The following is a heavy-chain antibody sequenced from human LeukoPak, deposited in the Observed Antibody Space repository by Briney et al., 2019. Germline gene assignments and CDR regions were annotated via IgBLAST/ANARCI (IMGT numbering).Heavy chain of an antibody. J-gene: IGHJ3*02. Sequence: SETLSLTCAVSDYSISSGYYWGWIRQPPGRGLEWIGSIYHSGSTYYNPSLKSRVTISVDTSKNQFSLKLSSVTAADTAVYYCAREGRYYTSGSYSKFGAFDIWGQGTMVTVSS. D-gene: IGHD3-10*01. V-gene: IGHV4-38-2*02. CDR3: AREGRYYTSGSYSKFGAFDI. CDR2: IYHSGST. CDR1: DYSISSGYY.